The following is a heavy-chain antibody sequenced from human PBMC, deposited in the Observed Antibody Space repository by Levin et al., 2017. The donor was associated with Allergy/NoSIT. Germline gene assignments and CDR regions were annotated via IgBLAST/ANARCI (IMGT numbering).Heavy chain of an antibody. CDR3: ARAMIVPWYFDL. CDR1: GFTVSSNY. V-gene: IGHV3-53*01. J-gene: IGHJ2*01. CDR2: IYSGGST. D-gene: IGHD3-22*01. Sequence: GESLKISCAASGFTVSSNYMSWVRQAPGKGLEWVSVIYSGGSTYYADSVKGRFTISRDNSKNTLYLQMNSLRAEDTAVYYCARAMIVPWYFDLWGRGTLVTVSS.